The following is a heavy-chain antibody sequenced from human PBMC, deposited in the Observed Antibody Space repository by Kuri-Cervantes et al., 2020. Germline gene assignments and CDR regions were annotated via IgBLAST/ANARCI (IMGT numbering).Heavy chain of an antibody. CDR3: AKEGDYSDYVDY. V-gene: IGHV3-23*01. CDR2: ISGSGGST. J-gene: IGHJ4*02. CDR1: GFTFSSYA. Sequence: GESLKISCAASGFTFSSYAMSWVRQAPGKGLEWVSAISGSGGSTYYADSVKGRFTISRDNSKNTLYLQMNSLRAEDTAVYYCAKEGDYSDYVDYWGQGTLVTVSS. D-gene: IGHD4-11*01.